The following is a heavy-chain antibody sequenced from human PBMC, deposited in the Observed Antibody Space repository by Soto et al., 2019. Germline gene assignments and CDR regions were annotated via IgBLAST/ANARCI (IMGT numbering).Heavy chain of an antibody. J-gene: IGHJ4*02. CDR3: ARLIHCKTTSCYFDY. Sequence: NPSETLSLTCTVSGGSISRGGYYWSWIRQNPGKGLEWIGYTYNSVSTYYNPSLKSRVTISEDTSKNQFSLKLSSVTAADTAVFYCARLIHCKTTSCYFDYWGQGTLVTVSS. V-gene: IGHV4-31*03. CDR1: GGSISRGGYY. D-gene: IGHD2-2*01. CDR2: TYNSVST.